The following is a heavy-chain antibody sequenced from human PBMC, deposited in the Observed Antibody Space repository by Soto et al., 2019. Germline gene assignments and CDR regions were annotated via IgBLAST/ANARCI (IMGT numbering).Heavy chain of an antibody. J-gene: IGHJ6*02. CDR2: IIPIFGTA. Sequence: QVQLVQSGAEVKKPGSSVKVSCKASGGTFSSYAISWVRQAPGQGLEWMGGIIPIFGTANYEQKFQGRVTITADESTSTAYMELSSLRSEDTAVYYCARSPKAAAGSLYYYGMDVWGQGTTVTVSS. CDR1: GGTFSSYA. CDR3: ARSPKAAAGSLYYYGMDV. D-gene: IGHD6-13*01. V-gene: IGHV1-69*01.